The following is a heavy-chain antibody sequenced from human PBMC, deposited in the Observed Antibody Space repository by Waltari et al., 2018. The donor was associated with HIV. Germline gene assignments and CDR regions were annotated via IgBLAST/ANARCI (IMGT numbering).Heavy chain of an antibody. V-gene: IGHV1-2*02. D-gene: IGHD6-19*01. J-gene: IGHJ5*01. CDR1: GYTFRDYY. Sequence: QVQLVQSGAEVKEPGASVRVSCKGSGYTFRDYYIHWVRQAPGQGLEWMGWINPNSGGTNYEQKFQGRVTMTRDTSISAVYMEVKGLTYDDTAVYYCARPAVAGTGWFDSWGRGTLVTVSS. CDR2: INPNSGGT. CDR3: ARPAVAGTGWFDS.